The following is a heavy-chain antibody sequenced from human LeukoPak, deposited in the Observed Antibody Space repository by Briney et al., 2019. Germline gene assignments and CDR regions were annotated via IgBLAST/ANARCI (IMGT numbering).Heavy chain of an antibody. J-gene: IGHJ4*02. CDR3: AKEGQWREVDY. CDR2: ISGSGGST. CDR1: GFAFSDSS. V-gene: IGHV3-23*01. D-gene: IGHD6-19*01. Sequence: GTSLRFSCAASGFAFSDSSMHWVRQAPGKGLEWVSAISGSGGSTYYADSVKGRFTISRDNSKNTLYLQMNSLRAEDTAVYYCAKEGQWREVDYWGQGTLVTVSS.